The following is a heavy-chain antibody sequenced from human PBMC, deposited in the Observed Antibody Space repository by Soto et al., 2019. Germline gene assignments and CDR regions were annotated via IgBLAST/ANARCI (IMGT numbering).Heavy chain of an antibody. V-gene: IGHV1-46*01. CDR1: GYTFTSYY. CDR3: ARVTPIVVVPAAIRTYDEPFDY. D-gene: IGHD2-2*02. CDR2: INPSGGST. Sequence: VKVSCKASGYTFTSYYMHWVRQAPGQGLEWMGIINPSGGSTSYAQKFQGRVTMTRDTSTSTVYMELSSLRSEDTAVYYCARVTPIVVVPAAIRTYDEPFDYWGQGTLVTVSS. J-gene: IGHJ4*02.